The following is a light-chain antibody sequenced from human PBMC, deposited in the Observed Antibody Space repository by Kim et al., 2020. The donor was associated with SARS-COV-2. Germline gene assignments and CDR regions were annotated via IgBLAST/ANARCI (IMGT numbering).Light chain of an antibody. CDR3: KQSYSAPLT. CDR1: KSISSY. J-gene: IGKJ4*01. CDR2: AAC. Sequence: ADVEERDTSTCRKSKSISSYLNWYKKQTGRAPKRLLYAACNLQSVGPLRVSGRGYGRDFTLTISSLEPEDFAPYYCKQSYSAPLTFGGGAKGDIK. V-gene: IGKV1-39*01.